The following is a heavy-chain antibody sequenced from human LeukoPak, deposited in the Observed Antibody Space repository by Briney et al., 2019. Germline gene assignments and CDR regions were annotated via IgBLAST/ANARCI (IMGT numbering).Heavy chain of an antibody. J-gene: IGHJ4*02. CDR2: INHSGST. CDR1: GGSFSGYY. Sequence: PSETLPLTCAVYGGSFSGYYWSWIRQPPGKGLEWIGEINHSGSTNYNPSLKSRVTISVDTSKNQFSLKLSSVTAADTAVYYCARGLGAVAGRGGWNYFDYWGQGTLVTVSS. V-gene: IGHV4-34*01. CDR3: ARGLGAVAGRGGWNYFDY. D-gene: IGHD6-19*01.